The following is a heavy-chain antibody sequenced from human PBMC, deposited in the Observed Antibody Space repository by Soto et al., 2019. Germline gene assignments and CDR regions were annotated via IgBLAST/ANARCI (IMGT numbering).Heavy chain of an antibody. CDR1: GYTFTGYY. CDR3: ARGERFVVVPAAMNYYYGMDV. V-gene: IGHV1-2*04. Sequence: ASVKVSCKASGYTFTGYYMHWVRQAPGQGLEWMGWINPNSGGTNYAQKFQGWVTMNRDTSISTAYMELSRLRSDDTAVYYCARGERFVVVPAAMNYYYGMDVWGQGTTVTVSS. D-gene: IGHD2-2*01. J-gene: IGHJ6*02. CDR2: INPNSGGT.